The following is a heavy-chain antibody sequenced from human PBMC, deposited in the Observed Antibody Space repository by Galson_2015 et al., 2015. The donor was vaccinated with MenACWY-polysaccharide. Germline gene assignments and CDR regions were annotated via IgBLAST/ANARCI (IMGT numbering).Heavy chain of an antibody. V-gene: IGHV1-2*02. D-gene: IGHD3-10*01. J-gene: IGHJ4*02. CDR2: INPNSGGT. CDR3: ARVLTMVRGVTPGAY. Sequence: SVKVSCKASGHTFTGYYMHWVRQAPGQGLEWMGWINPNSGGTNYAQKFQGRVTMTRDTSISTAYMELSRLRPDDTAVYYCARVLTMVRGVTPGAYWGQGTLVTVSS. CDR1: GHTFTGYY.